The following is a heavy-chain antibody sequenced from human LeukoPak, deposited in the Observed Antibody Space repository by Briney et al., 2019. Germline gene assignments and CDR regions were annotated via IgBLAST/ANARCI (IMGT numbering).Heavy chain of an antibody. CDR3: ARDRVYDFWSGYYAFDI. CDR1: GGSISSGNYY. Sequence: SETLSLTCTVSGGSISSGNYYWSWIRLPAGKGLEWIGRIYASGITKYNPSLKSRVTISVDTSKNQFSLNLSSVTAADTAVYYCARDRVYDFWSGYYAFDIWGQGTMVTVSS. CDR2: IYASGIT. V-gene: IGHV4-61*02. J-gene: IGHJ3*02. D-gene: IGHD3-3*01.